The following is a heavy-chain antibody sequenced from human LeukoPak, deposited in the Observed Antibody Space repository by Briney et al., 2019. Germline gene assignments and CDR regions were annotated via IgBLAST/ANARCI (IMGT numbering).Heavy chain of an antibody. CDR2: INWNGGST. CDR1: GGSISSSNW. Sequence: PSGTLSLTCAVSGGSISSSNWWSWVRQAPGKGLEWVSGINWNGGSTGYADSVKGRFTISRDNAKNSLYLQMNSLRAEDTALYYCARGGYYGSGSYSHFDYWGQGTLVTVSS. V-gene: IGHV3-20*04. J-gene: IGHJ4*02. D-gene: IGHD3-10*01. CDR3: ARGGYYGSGSYSHFDY.